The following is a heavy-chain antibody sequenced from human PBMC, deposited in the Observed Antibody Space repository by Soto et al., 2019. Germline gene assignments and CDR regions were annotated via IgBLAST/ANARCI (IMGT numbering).Heavy chain of an antibody. V-gene: IGHV3-43*01. Sequence: GGSLRLSCAASGFTFDDYTMHWVRQAPGKGLEWVSLISWDGGSTYYADSVKGRFTISRDNSKNSLYLQMNSLRTEDTALYYCAKDKVYRAVAGGDPLFDYWGQGTLVTVSS. CDR2: ISWDGGST. CDR1: GFTFDDYT. D-gene: IGHD6-19*01. J-gene: IGHJ4*02. CDR3: AKDKVYRAVAGGDPLFDY.